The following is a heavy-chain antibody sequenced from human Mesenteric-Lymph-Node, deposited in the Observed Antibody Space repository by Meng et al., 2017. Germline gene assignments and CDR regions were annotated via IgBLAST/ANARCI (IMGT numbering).Heavy chain of an antibody. CDR3: ARGRGYAAEYFDY. CDR1: GGSISSGGYY. J-gene: IGHJ4*02. CDR2: IYYSGST. D-gene: IGHD2-8*01. Sequence: SETLSLTCTVSGGSISSGGYYWSWIRQHPGKGLEWIGYIYYSGSTYYNPSLKSLVTISEDMSKNQFSLKLSSVTAADTAVYYCARGRGYAAEYFDYWGQGTQVTVSS. V-gene: IGHV4-31*01.